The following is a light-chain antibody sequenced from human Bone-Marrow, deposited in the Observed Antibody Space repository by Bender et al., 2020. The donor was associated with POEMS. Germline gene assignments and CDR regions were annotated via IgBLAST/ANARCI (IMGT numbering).Light chain of an antibody. V-gene: IGLV2-11*01. CDR1: SSDVGNYNL. J-gene: IGLJ3*02. CDR3: QSYDNSLGGWV. Sequence: QSVLTQPPSVSGSPGQSVTISCTGTSSDVGNYNLVSWYQQCPGKAPKLIIHDVTQRPSGVSNRFSASKSGTSASLAITGLQAEDGGDYYCQSYDNSLGGWVFGGGTKLTVL. CDR2: DVT.